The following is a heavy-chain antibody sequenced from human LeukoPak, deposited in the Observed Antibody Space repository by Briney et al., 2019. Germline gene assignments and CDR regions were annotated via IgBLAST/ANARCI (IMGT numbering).Heavy chain of an antibody. CDR3: ARLKGYDLYYFDY. V-gene: IGHV4-31*02. J-gene: IGHJ4*02. CDR2: IYASGNT. D-gene: IGHD5-12*01. Sequence: SETLSLTCSVSAGSISSDGYYWSWIRQPPGKGLEWIGHIYASGNTYYNPSLKSRVTISVDPSGIQFSLKLRSVTAADTAVYYCARLKGYDLYYFDYWGQGTLVTVSS. CDR1: AGSISSDGYY.